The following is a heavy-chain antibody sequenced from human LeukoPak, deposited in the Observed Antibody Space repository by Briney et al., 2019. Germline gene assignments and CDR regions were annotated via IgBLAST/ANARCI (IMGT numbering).Heavy chain of an antibody. CDR2: IYYSGST. CDR1: GGSFSNYY. V-gene: IGHV4-59*12. J-gene: IGHJ6*02. CDR3: ARGSGSYGYSDYYYGMDV. D-gene: IGHD1-26*01. Sequence: SETLSLTCTVSGGSFSNYYWSWIRQPPGKGLEWIGYIYYSGSTNYNPSLKSRVTISVDTSTNQFSLKLSSVTAADTAVYYCARGSGSYGYSDYYYGMDVWGHGTTVTVSS.